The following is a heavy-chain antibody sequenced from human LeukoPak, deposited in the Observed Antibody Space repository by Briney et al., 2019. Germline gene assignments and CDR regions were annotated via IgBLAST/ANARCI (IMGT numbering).Heavy chain of an antibody. D-gene: IGHD4-17*01. CDR1: GFTFSDYY. J-gene: IGHJ6*02. V-gene: IGHV3-11*04. Sequence: PRGSLRLSCAASGFTFSDYYMSWIRQAPGKGLEWVSYITISGSIIKYANSVKGRFTISRDNAKNSLYLQMNSLRAEGTAVYYCARERGMDYGDYGYYYGMDVWGQGTTVTVSS. CDR3: ARERGMDYGDYGYYYGMDV. CDR2: ITISGSII.